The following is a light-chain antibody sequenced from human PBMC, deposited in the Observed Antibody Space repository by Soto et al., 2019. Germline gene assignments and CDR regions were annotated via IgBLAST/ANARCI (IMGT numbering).Light chain of an antibody. CDR3: QQSNTCLWT. V-gene: IGKV3-15*01. J-gene: IGKJ1*01. Sequence: EVVMTQSPATLSVSPGERVTLSCRASQSINAHLAWYQQKPGQAPRLLIHGASTRATGIPARFSGGGYGTEIILPIRSRQSEVFAVYYCQQSNTCLWTYGQGTKVEIQ. CDR2: GAS. CDR1: QSINAH.